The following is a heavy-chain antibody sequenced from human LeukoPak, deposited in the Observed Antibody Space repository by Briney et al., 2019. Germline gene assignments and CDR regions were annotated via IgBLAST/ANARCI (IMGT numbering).Heavy chain of an antibody. Sequence: GGSLRLSCAASGFSFSSYWLHWVRQAPGKGLVWVARISTDGSSKSYADSVKGRFTISRDNAKNTLYLQMNSLRAEDTAVYYCARDEDDYGGKSALGYXXXGTLVTVSS. CDR3: ARDEDDYGGKSALGY. J-gene: IGHJ4*02. D-gene: IGHD4-23*01. CDR1: GFSFSSYW. CDR2: ISTDGSSK. V-gene: IGHV3-74*01.